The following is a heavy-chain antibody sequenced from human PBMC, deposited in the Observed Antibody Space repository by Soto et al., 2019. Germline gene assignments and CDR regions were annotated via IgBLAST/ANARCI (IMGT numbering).Heavy chain of an antibody. CDR3: ASGVIAAAGTSRGYYYYMDV. J-gene: IGHJ6*03. CDR2: MNPNSGNT. CDR1: GYTFTSYD. Sequence: QVQLVQSGAEVKKPGASVKVSCKASGYTFTSYDINWVRQATGQGLEWMGWMNPNSGNTGYAQKFQGRVTMTRNTSISTAYMELSSLRSDDTAVYYCASGVIAAAGTSRGYYYYMDVWGKGTTVTVSS. D-gene: IGHD6-13*01. V-gene: IGHV1-8*01.